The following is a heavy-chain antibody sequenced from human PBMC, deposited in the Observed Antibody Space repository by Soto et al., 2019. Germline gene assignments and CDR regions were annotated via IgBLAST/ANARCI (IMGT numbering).Heavy chain of an antibody. Sequence: QPGGSLRLSCAASEFPFSNHAMSLVRQSAGKGLEWVSGISVSGGSTYYADSVKGRFTISRDNSKNTLFLQMNSLRAEDTAVYYCARNRRGHTDGYTDYSGQGTLVPVSS. J-gene: IGHJ4*02. V-gene: IGHV3-23*01. D-gene: IGHD5-18*01. CDR3: ARNRRGHTDGYTDY. CDR2: ISVSGGST. CDR1: EFPFSNHA.